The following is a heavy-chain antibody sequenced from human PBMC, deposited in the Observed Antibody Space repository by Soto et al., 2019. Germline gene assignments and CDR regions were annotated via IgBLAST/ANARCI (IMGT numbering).Heavy chain of an antibody. CDR1: DYSIISGYY. CDR3: ARDPYYYGSGSYLFDP. D-gene: IGHD3-10*01. J-gene: IGHJ5*02. CDR2: IYHSGST. V-gene: IGHV4-38-2*02. Sequence: SETLSLTCTVSDYSIISGYYWAWIRQPPGKGLEWFGNIYHSGSTYYNPSLKSRVTISVDTPKKQFSLKLTSVTAADTAVYYCARDPYYYGSGSYLFDPWGQGTLVTVSS.